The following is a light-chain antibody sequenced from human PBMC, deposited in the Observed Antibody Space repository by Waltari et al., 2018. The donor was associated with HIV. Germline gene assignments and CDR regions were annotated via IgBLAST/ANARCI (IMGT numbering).Light chain of an antibody. CDR3: QQRNHWPLT. V-gene: IGKV3-11*01. CDR1: QSVRSF. CDR2: AAS. Sequence: EVVLTQSPATLSLSPGERDTLSCRASQSVRSFLAWYQQKPGQAPRILTYAASNRSTGIQASFSGSGSGTDVTLTNSSLEPEEFALYFCQQRNHWPLTFGPGTRVDIK. J-gene: IGKJ3*01.